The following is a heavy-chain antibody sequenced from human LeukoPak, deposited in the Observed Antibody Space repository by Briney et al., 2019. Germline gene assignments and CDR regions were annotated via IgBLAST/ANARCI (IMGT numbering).Heavy chain of an antibody. J-gene: IGHJ4*02. V-gene: IGHV4-39*01. Sequence: SETLSLTCTVSGGFISSSSYYWGWIRQPPGKGLEWIGSIYYSGSTYYNPSLKSRVTISVDTSKNQFSLKLSSVTAADTAVYYCARHSRIFGVIDYWGQGTLVTVSS. D-gene: IGHD3-3*02. CDR2: IYYSGST. CDR1: GGFISSSSYY. CDR3: ARHSRIFGVIDY.